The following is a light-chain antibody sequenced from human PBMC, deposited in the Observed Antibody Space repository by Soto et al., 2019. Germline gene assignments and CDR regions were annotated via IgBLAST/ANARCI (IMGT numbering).Light chain of an antibody. Sequence: EIVLTQSPGTLSLSPGERATLCCRASPSVSSSYLAWYQQKPGQAPRLLIYGASGRATGIPDRFSGSGSGTDFTLTISRLEPEDFAVYYCQQYGSSPRVYTFGQGTKLEIK. CDR3: QQYGSSPRVYT. V-gene: IGKV3-20*01. CDR2: GAS. J-gene: IGKJ2*01. CDR1: PSVSSSY.